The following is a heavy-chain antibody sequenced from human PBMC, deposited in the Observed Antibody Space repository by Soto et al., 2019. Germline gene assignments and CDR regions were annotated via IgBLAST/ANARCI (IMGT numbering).Heavy chain of an antibody. J-gene: IGHJ3*02. D-gene: IGHD1-26*01. CDR1: GYSFTSYW. Sequence: ESLKISCKGSGYSFTSYWISWVRQMPGKGLEWMGRIDPSDSYANYSPSFQGHVTSSADKSISTAYLQWSSLKASDTAMYYCARHGWEIGAFDIWGQGTVVTVSS. CDR3: ARHGWEIGAFDI. CDR2: IDPSDSYA. V-gene: IGHV5-10-1*01.